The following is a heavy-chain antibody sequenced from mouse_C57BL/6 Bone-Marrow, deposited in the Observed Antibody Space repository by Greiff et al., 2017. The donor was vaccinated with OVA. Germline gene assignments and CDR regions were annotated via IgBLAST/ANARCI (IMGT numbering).Heavy chain of an antibody. Sequence: QVQLQQSGPGLVAPSQSLSITCTVSGFSLTSYGVDWVRQPPGKGLEWLGVIWGGGSTNYNSALMSRLSISKDNSKSQVFLKMNSLQTDDTAMYYCAKQTLLGYYGSSYFDYWGQGTTLTVSS. J-gene: IGHJ2*01. V-gene: IGHV2-9*01. CDR3: AKQTLLGYYGSSYFDY. D-gene: IGHD1-1*01. CDR1: GFSLTSYG. CDR2: IWGGGST.